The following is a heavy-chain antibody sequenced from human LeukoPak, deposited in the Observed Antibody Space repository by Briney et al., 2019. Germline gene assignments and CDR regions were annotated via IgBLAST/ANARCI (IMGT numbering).Heavy chain of an antibody. CDR3: AKTRITMVRENDFDY. J-gene: IGHJ4*02. CDR1: GFTFSSDA. Sequence: GGSLRLSCAASGFTFSSDAMSWVRQAPGKGLEWVSAISGSGGSTYYADSVKGRFTISRDNSKNTLYLQMNSLRAEDTAAYYCAKTRITMVRENDFDYWGQGTLVTVSS. V-gene: IGHV3-23*01. CDR2: ISGSGGST. D-gene: IGHD3-10*01.